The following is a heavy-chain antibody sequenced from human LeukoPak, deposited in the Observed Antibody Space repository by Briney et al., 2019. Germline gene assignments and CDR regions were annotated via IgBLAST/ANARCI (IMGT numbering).Heavy chain of an antibody. CDR3: ARGGSSTPGGYNYYYMDV. Sequence: ASVKVSCKASGYRFTTYGISWVRQAPGQGLEWMGWMNPNSGDTGYAQNFQGRVTMTRDTSIRTAYMELSSLRSEDTAVYYCARGGSSTPGGYNYYYMDVWGKGTKVTVSS. V-gene: IGHV1-8*02. J-gene: IGHJ6*03. CDR2: MNPNSGDT. CDR1: GYRFTTYG. D-gene: IGHD5-18*01.